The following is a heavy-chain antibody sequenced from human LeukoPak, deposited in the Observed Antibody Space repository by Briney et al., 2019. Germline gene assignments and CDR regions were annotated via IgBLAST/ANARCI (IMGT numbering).Heavy chain of an antibody. V-gene: IGHV4-39*01. Sequence: SETLSLTCTVSGGSISSSNYYWGWIRQPPGKGLEWIGSIYYSGSTYYNPSLKSRVTISVDTSKNQFSLKLSSVTAADTAVFYCARQHLAVATIIHYWGQGTLVTVSS. CDR1: GGSISSSNYY. J-gene: IGHJ4*02. CDR2: IYYSGST. D-gene: IGHD5-12*01. CDR3: ARQHLAVATIIHY.